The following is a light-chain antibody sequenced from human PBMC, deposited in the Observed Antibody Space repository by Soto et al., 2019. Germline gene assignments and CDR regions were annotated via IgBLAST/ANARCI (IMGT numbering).Light chain of an antibody. V-gene: IGLV3-1*01. CDR3: QAWYRSTVV. Sequence: SYELSQPPSVSVSPGQTATITCSGDELGDKYACWYQQKAGQSPILVIYQDDKRPSGTPARFSGSHSGTTATLTISGTQAMDEADYYCQAWYRSTVVFGGGTKLTVL. CDR1: ELGDKY. J-gene: IGLJ2*01. CDR2: QDD.